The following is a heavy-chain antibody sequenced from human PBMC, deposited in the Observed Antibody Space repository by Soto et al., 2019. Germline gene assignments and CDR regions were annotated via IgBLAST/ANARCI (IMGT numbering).Heavy chain of an antibody. J-gene: IGHJ6*03. Sequence: QVQLQQWGAGLLKPSETLSLTCAVYGGSFSGYQWTWIRQTPGKGLEWIGEINDSGNINYNPSLKSRVTILPDTPQKPISLKLSSVTAADSAKYYCARGLILWFGELSRRGGYYYYMDVWGKGTTVTVSS. CDR2: INDSGNI. CDR3: ARGLILWFGELSRRGGYYYYMDV. V-gene: IGHV4-34*01. CDR1: GGSFSGYQ. D-gene: IGHD3-10*01.